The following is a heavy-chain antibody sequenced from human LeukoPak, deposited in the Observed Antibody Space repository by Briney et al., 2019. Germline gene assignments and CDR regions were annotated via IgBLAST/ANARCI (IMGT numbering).Heavy chain of an antibody. CDR3: ARLLSNTFYYDSGSHLDH. CDR1: GFTFSSYG. Sequence: PGGSLRLSCAASGFTFSSYGMHWVRQAPGKGLEWVAFIWYDGSNKYYADSVKGRFTISRDNSKNTLYLQMSSLRAEDTAVYYCARLLSNTFYYDSGSHLDHWGQGTLVTVSS. CDR2: IWYDGSNK. J-gene: IGHJ4*02. V-gene: IGHV3-33*01. D-gene: IGHD3-10*01.